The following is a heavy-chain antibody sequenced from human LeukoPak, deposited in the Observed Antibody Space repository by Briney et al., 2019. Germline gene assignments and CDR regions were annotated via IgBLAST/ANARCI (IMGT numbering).Heavy chain of an antibody. V-gene: IGHV3-23*01. CDR3: AKGCSSSGYSP. CDR1: GFTFSSYA. Sequence: GGSLRLSCAASGFTFSSYAMTWVRQAPGKGLEWVSSISGSGTNTYYADSVKGRFTISRDNSMNMFYLQMNSLRAEDTAVYYCAKGCSSSGYSPWGQGTLVTVSS. J-gene: IGHJ5*02. CDR2: ISGSGTNT. D-gene: IGHD3-22*01.